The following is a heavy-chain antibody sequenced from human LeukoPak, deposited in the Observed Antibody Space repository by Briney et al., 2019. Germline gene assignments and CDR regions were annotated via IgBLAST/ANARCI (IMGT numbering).Heavy chain of an antibody. CDR1: GFTFSSYG. V-gene: IGHV3-33*01. Sequence: GGSLRLSCAASGFTFSSYGMHWVRQAPGKGLEGVAFIWYDGSNKYYADSVKGRFTISRDNSKNTLYLQMNSLRAEETAVYYCARRFGEFLDYWGQGTLVTVSS. J-gene: IGHJ4*02. CDR2: IWYDGSNK. D-gene: IGHD3-10*01. CDR3: ARRFGEFLDY.